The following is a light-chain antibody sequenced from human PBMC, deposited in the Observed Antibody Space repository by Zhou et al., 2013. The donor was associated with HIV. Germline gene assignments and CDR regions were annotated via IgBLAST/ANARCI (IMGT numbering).Light chain of an antibody. Sequence: EIVLTQSPATLSLSPGERATLSCRASQSVSSYLAWYQQKPGQAPRLLIYGTSSRATGIPHRFSGSGSGTDFTLTISGLEPEDFAVYYCQQYGTSSTFGQGTKVEIK. CDR3: QQYGTSST. CDR2: GTS. CDR1: QSVSSY. V-gene: IGKV3-20*01. J-gene: IGKJ1*01.